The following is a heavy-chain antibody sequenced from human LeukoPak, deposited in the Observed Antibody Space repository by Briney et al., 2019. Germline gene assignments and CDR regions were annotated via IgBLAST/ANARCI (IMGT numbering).Heavy chain of an antibody. Sequence: PGGSLRLSCAASGFTFSGSAMHWIRQASGKGLEWVGRIRSKANSYATAYAVSVKGRFTISGDDSKNTAYLQMNSLKTEDTAVYYCTRYSSGSGFDYWGQGTLVTVSS. CDR1: GFTFSGSA. CDR3: TRYSSGSGFDY. J-gene: IGHJ4*02. V-gene: IGHV3-73*01. D-gene: IGHD6-19*01. CDR2: IRSKANSYAT.